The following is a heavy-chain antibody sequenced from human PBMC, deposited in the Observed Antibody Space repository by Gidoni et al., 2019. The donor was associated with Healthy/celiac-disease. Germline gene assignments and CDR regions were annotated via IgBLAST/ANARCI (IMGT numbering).Heavy chain of an antibody. Sequence: TASGFTFSSYAMCWVRQAPGKGLEGVSAISGSGGSTYYADSVKGRFTISRDNSKNTLYLQMNSLRAEDTAVYYCAKYSIAAAGRFSVFDYWGQGTLVTVSS. J-gene: IGHJ4*02. CDR2: ISGSGGST. CDR1: GFTFSSYA. V-gene: IGHV3-23*01. CDR3: AKYSIAAAGRFSVFDY. D-gene: IGHD6-13*01.